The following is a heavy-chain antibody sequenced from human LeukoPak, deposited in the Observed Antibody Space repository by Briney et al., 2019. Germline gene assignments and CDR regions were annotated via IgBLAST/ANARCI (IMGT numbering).Heavy chain of an antibody. D-gene: IGHD3-22*01. V-gene: IGHV3-7*03. Sequence: PGGSLRLSCAVSGVTFSSDWMSWVRQAPGKGVEWVASIKQEGTEKYYVDSVKGRFTISRDNAKNSLYLQMTSLRAEDTAVYYCARVRGDYYEYWGQGTLVTVSS. J-gene: IGHJ4*02. CDR2: IKQEGTEK. CDR3: ARVRGDYYEY. CDR1: GVTFSSDW.